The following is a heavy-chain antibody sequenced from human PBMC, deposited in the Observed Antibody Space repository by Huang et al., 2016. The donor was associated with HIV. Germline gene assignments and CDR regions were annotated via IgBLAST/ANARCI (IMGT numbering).Heavy chain of an antibody. CDR3: ARMFKYDSGGYWGNDAFDI. CDR1: GGSFSRHY. J-gene: IGHJ3*02. V-gene: IGHV4-34*02. CDR2: ISGSGST. D-gene: IGHD3-22*01. Sequence: QVQLQQWGAELLKPSETLSLTCAVSGGSFSRHYWTWIRQPPGRGLEWMGEISGSGSTTDNPSHKNRGTIAGEKTRSQFSLKLNSVSAADTAIYYCARMFKYDSGGYWGNDAFDIWGQGTMVTVSS.